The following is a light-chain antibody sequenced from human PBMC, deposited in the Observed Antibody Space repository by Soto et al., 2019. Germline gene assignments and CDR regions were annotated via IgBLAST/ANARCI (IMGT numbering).Light chain of an antibody. CDR3: TSYVGSDIWV. CDR2: EVS. CDR1: SSDVGAYKY. Sequence: QYALTQPPSASGSPGQSVTISGTGTSSDVGAYKYVSWYQQYPGKAPKLMIYEVSKRPSGVPDRFSGSKSGNTASLTVSGLQAEDEADYYCTSYVGSDIWVFGGGTKVTVL. V-gene: IGLV2-8*01. J-gene: IGLJ3*02.